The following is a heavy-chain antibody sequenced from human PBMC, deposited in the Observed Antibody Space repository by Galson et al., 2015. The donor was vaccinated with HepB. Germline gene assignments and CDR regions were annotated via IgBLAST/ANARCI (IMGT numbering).Heavy chain of an antibody. Sequence: SVKVSCKASGGTFSSYAISWVRQAPGQGLEWMGGIIPIFGTANYAQKFQGRVTITADESTSTAYMELSSLRSEDTAVYYCARDWDHYDFWSGYANWGYYYGMDVWGQGTTVTVSS. V-gene: IGHV1-69*13. CDR2: IIPIFGTA. CDR1: GGTFSSYA. J-gene: IGHJ6*02. D-gene: IGHD3-3*01. CDR3: ARDWDHYDFWSGYANWGYYYGMDV.